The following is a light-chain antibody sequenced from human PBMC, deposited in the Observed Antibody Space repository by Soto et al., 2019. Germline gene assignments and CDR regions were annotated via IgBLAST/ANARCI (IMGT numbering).Light chain of an antibody. CDR1: SSDIGGYNY. V-gene: IGLV2-11*01. CDR3: CSYAGNHTI. J-gene: IGLJ2*01. CDR2: NVS. Sequence: QSALTQPRSVSGSPGQSVTISCTGTSSDIGGYNYVSWYQQHPGKAPKLMIYNVSKRPSGVPDRFSGSKSGNTASLTISGLQDDDEADYSCCSYAGNHTIFGGGTKLTVL.